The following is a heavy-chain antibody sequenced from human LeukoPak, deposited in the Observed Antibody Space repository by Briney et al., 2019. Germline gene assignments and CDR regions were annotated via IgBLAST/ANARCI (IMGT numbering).Heavy chain of an antibody. Sequence: SETLSLTCTVSGGSISSSSYYWGWIRQPPGKGLEWIGSIYYSGSIYYNPSLKSRVTISVDTSKNQFSLKLSSVTAADTAVYYCASDKQGIAAAGLNYWGQGTLVTVSS. CDR1: GGSISSSSYY. J-gene: IGHJ4*02. V-gene: IGHV4-39*01. CDR2: IYYSGSI. D-gene: IGHD6-13*01. CDR3: ASDKQGIAAAGLNY.